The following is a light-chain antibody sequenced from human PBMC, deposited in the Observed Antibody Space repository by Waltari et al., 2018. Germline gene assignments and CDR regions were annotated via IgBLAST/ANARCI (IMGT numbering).Light chain of an antibody. CDR2: TAS. J-gene: IGKJ4*01. V-gene: IGKV1-17*03. CDR1: QGIRNY. CDR3: LQHSGYPIT. Sequence: DIQMTQSPSAMSASVGDRATITCRASQGIRNYLAWFQQKQGNAPKRLIYTASSVQSGGPSRFSGSGSGTEFTLTISSLQPEDFATYYCLQHSGYPITFGGGTKVEIK.